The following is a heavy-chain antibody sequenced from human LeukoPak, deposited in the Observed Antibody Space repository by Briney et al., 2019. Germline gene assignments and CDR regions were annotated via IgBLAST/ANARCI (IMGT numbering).Heavy chain of an antibody. Sequence: PGGSLRLSCAASGFTFSSYAMSWVRQAPGKGLEWVSAISGSGGSTYYADSVKGRFTISRDNSKNTLYLQMNSLRAEDTAVYYCAKAYDFWSGYYGRLQDPSEFYWGQGTLVTVSS. CDR3: AKAYDFWSGYYGRLQDPSEFY. V-gene: IGHV3-23*01. CDR2: ISGSGGST. J-gene: IGHJ4*02. CDR1: GFTFSSYA. D-gene: IGHD3-3*01.